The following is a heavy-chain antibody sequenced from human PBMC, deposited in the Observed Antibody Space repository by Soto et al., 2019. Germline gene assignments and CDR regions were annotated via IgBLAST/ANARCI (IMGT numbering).Heavy chain of an antibody. J-gene: IGHJ6*03. D-gene: IGHD2-15*01. Sequence: PSETLSLTCTVSGGSINNHYWSWVRQPPGKGLEWLGYIYYSGITNYNPSLESRVTISVDTSKNQFSLNLTSLTAADTAVYYCTSIYCGGGRCYGYYYLDVRGKGTTVTVSS. CDR1: GGSINNHY. CDR3: TSIYCGGGRCYGYYYLDV. CDR2: IYYSGIT. V-gene: IGHV4-59*08.